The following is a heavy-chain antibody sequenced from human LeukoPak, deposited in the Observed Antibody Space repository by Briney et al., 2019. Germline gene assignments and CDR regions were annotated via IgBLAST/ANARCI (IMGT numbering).Heavy chain of an antibody. V-gene: IGHV3-9*01. D-gene: IGHD6-13*01. J-gene: IGHJ4*02. CDR3: AKDSSLYSSSWSEFYY. CDR2: ISWNSGSI. Sequence: PGGSLRLSCAASGFTFDDYAMHWVRQAPGKGLEWVSGISWNSGSIGYADSVKGRFTISRDNAKNSLYLQMNSLRAEDTALYYCAKDSSLYSSSWSEFYYWGQGTLVTVSS. CDR1: GFTFDDYA.